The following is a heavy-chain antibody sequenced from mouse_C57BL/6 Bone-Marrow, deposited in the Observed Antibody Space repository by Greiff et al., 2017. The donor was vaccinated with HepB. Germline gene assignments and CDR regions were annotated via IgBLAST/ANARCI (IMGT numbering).Heavy chain of an antibody. J-gene: IGHJ3*01. D-gene: IGHD1-1*01. CDR1: GFTFSDYY. Sequence: EVKLVESGGGLVQPGGSLKLSCAASGFTFSDYYMYWVRQTPEKRLEWVAYISNGGGSTYYPDTVKGRFTISRDNAKNTLYLQMSRLKSEDTAMYYCARHSLNYGSSPFAYWGQGTLGTVSA. V-gene: IGHV5-12*01. CDR2: ISNGGGST. CDR3: ARHSLNYGSSPFAY.